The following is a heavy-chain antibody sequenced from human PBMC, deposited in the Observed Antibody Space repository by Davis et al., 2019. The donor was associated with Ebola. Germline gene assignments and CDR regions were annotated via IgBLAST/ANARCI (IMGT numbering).Heavy chain of an antibody. Sequence: PGGSLRLSCAASGFTFSSYAMHWVRQAPGKGLEWVAVISYDGSNKYYADSVKGRFTISRDNSKNTLYLQMNSLRAEDTAVYYCTSSAVAGTYGYWGQGTLVTVSS. CDR1: GFTFSSYA. D-gene: IGHD6-19*01. CDR3: TSSAVAGTYGY. CDR2: ISYDGSNK. J-gene: IGHJ4*02. V-gene: IGHV3-30-3*01.